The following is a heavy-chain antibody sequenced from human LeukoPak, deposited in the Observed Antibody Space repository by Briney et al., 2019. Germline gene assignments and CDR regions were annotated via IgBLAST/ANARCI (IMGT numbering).Heavy chain of an antibody. CDR1: GYTFTSYY. Sequence: ASVKVSCKASGYTFTSYYMHWVRQAPGQGLEWMGIINPSGGSTSYAQKFQGRVTMTRDTSTSTVYMELSSLRSEDTAVYYCARVQYGSGSYYSTLDYWGQGTLVTVSS. J-gene: IGHJ4*02. CDR2: INPSGGST. CDR3: ARVQYGSGSYYSTLDY. D-gene: IGHD3-10*01. V-gene: IGHV1-46*01.